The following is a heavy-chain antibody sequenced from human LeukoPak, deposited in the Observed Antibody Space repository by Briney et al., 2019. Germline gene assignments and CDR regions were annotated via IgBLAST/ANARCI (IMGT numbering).Heavy chain of an antibody. CDR1: GGSIRSYY. V-gene: IGHV4-59*01. CDR3: ARGGYSYGYTDWYFDL. J-gene: IGHJ2*01. Sequence: SETLSLTCTVSGGSIRSYYWSWIRQPPGKGLEWIGYIYYSGSTNYNPSLKSRVTISVDTSKNQFSLKLSSVTAADTAVYYCARGGYSYGYTDWYFDLWGRGTLVTVSS. D-gene: IGHD5-18*01. CDR2: IYYSGST.